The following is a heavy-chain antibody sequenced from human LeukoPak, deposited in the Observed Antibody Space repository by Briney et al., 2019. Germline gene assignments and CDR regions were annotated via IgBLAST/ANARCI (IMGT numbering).Heavy chain of an antibody. J-gene: IGHJ4*02. CDR1: GFNFSNSW. Sequence: GGSLTLSCSASGFNFSNSWMSWVRQAPGKGLEWVGRIKSKTDGGTTDYAAPVKGRFTISRDYSKNTLYLQMNSLKTEDTAVDYCTKAGYPLLGYWGQGTLVTVSS. V-gene: IGHV3-15*01. CDR3: TKAGYPLLGY. CDR2: IKSKTDGGTT. D-gene: IGHD6-25*01.